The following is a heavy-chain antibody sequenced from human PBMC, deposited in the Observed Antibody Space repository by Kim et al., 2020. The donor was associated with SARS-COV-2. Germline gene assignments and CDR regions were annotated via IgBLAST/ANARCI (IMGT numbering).Heavy chain of an antibody. CDR1: GGSISSSSYY. Sequence: SETLSLTCTVSGGSISSSSYYWGWIRQPPGKGLEWIGSIYYSGSTYYNPSLKSRVTISVDTSKNQFSLKLSSVTAADTAVYYCARLVRGVTLKYYFDYWGQGTLVTVSS. D-gene: IGHD3-10*01. CDR3: ARLVRGVTLKYYFDY. CDR2: IYYSGST. V-gene: IGHV4-39*01. J-gene: IGHJ4*02.